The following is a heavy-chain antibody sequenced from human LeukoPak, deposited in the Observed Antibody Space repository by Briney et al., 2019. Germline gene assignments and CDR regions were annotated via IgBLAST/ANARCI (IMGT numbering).Heavy chain of an antibody. J-gene: IGHJ4*02. CDR1: GFTFSSYG. CDR2: ISYDGSNK. CDR3: AKDGGRGPRGLTAAEYFDY. V-gene: IGHV3-30*18. D-gene: IGHD6-13*01. Sequence: GGSLRLSCAASGFTFSSYGMHWVRQAPGKGLERVAVISYDGSNKYYADSVKGRFTISRDNSKNTLYLQMNSLRAEDTAVYYCAKDGGRGPRGLTAAEYFDYWGQGTLVTVSS.